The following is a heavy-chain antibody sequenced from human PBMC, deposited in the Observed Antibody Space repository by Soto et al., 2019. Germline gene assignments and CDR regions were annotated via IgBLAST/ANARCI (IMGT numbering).Heavy chain of an antibody. CDR3: ARGGDTAMAQTDY. Sequence: SETLSLTCAVYGGSFSGYYWSWIRQPPGKGLEWIGEINHSGSTNYNPSLKSRVTISVDTSKNQFSLKLSSVTAADTAVYYCARGGDTAMAQTDYWGQGTLVTVSS. CDR2: INHSGST. V-gene: IGHV4-34*01. J-gene: IGHJ4*02. D-gene: IGHD5-18*01. CDR1: GGSFSGYY.